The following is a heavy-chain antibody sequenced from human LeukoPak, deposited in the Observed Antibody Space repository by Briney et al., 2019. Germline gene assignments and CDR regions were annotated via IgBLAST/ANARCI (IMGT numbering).Heavy chain of an antibody. CDR1: GFTFSSYA. CDR2: ISGSGGST. CDR3: AKDSLASGSIYYDSSGYQYYYYYYGMDV. J-gene: IGHJ6*02. V-gene: IGHV3-23*01. D-gene: IGHD3-22*01. Sequence: GGSLRLSCAASGFTFSSYAMSWVRQAPGKGLEWVSAISGSGGSTYYADSVKGRFTISRDNSKNTLYLQMNSLRAEDTAVYYCAKDSLASGSIYYDSSGYQYYYYYYGMDVWGQGTTVTVSS.